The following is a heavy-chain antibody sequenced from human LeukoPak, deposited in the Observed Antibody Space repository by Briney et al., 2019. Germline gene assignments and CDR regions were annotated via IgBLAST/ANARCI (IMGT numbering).Heavy chain of an antibody. D-gene: IGHD5-18*01. Sequence: GGSLRLSCAASGFTFTAYWMHWVRQAPGKGLVWVSHINSDGSITSYADSVKGRFTISRGNAKNTLYLQMNSLRAEDTAVYYCARDAVDTANAVWGQGTTVTVSS. J-gene: IGHJ6*02. CDR1: GFTFTAYW. CDR3: ARDAVDTANAV. CDR2: INSDGSIT. V-gene: IGHV3-74*01.